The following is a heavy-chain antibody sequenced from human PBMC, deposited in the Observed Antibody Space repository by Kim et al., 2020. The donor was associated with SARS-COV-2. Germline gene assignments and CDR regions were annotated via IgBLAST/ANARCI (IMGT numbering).Heavy chain of an antibody. V-gene: IGHV3-21*01. CDR3: ARATGMPGPLDI. CDR2: ISSSSSYI. J-gene: IGHJ3*02. Sequence: GGSLRLSCAASGFTFSSYSMNWVRQAPGKGLEWVSSISSSSSYIYYADSVKGRFTISRDNAKNSLYLQMNSLRAEDTAVYYCARATGMPGPLDIWGQGTMVTVSS. D-gene: IGHD2-2*01. CDR1: GFTFSSYS.